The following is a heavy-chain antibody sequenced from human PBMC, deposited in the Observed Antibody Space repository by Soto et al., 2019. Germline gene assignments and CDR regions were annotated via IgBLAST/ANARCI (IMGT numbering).Heavy chain of an antibody. Sequence: GGSLRLSCAASGFTFSNAWMNWVRQAPGRGLEWVGRIKSKTDGGTADYAAPVKGRFTISRDDSKNTLYLQMSSLKTEDTAVYYCTTEGSGWVGFDYWGQGTLVTVSS. CDR2: IKSKTDGGTA. CDR3: TTEGSGWVGFDY. CDR1: GFTFSNAW. J-gene: IGHJ4*02. V-gene: IGHV3-15*07. D-gene: IGHD6-19*01.